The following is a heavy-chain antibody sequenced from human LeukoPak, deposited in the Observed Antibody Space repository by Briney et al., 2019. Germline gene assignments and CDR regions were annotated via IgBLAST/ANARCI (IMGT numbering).Heavy chain of an antibody. CDR3: ARKGYNWNSENWFDP. V-gene: IGHV5-51*01. D-gene: IGHD1-7*01. J-gene: IGHJ5*02. Sequence: SGESLKISCKGSGYSFTRYWIGWVGQMPGKGRGWRGFIYPGDSDTRYSPSFQGQVTISADKSISTAYLQWSSLKASDTAMYYCARKGYNWNSENWFDPWGQGTLVTVSS. CDR2: IYPGDSDT. CDR1: GYSFTRYW.